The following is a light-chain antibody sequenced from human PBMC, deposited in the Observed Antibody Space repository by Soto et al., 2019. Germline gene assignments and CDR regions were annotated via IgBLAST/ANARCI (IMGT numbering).Light chain of an antibody. CDR2: EVS. J-gene: IGLJ1*01. Sequence: QSALTQPASVSGSPGQSITISCTGTSSDVGGYNYVSWYQQHPGKAPKPMIYEVSNRPSGVSNRLSGSKSGNTASLTISGLQAEDEADYYCSSYTSSSTLYVFGTGTKLTVL. CDR3: SSYTSSSTLYV. CDR1: SSDVGGYNY. V-gene: IGLV2-14*01.